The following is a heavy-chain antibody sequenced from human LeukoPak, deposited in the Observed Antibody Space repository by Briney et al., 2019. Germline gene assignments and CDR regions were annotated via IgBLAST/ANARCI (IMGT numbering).Heavy chain of an antibody. CDR1: GFTFSSYE. V-gene: IGHV3-21*04. Sequence: PGGSLRLSCAASGFTFSSYEMNWVRQAPGKGLEWVSSISSSSSYIYYADSVKGRFTISRDNAKNSLYLQMNSLRAEDTALYHCARVLRLERPYYYYYMDVWGKGTTVTISS. CDR2: ISSSSSYI. J-gene: IGHJ6*03. CDR3: ARVLRLERPYYYYYMDV. D-gene: IGHD1-1*01.